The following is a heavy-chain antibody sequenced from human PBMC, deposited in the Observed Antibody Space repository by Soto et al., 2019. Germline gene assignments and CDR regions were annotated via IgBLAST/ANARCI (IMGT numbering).Heavy chain of an antibody. J-gene: IGHJ4*02. CDR2: ISGSGGST. CDR1: GFTFSSYD. D-gene: IGHD2-2*01. Sequence: PGWSLRLSCAASGFTFSSYDMSLVRQAPGKGLEWVSGISGSGGSTYYPDSVKGRFTISRDNSKNTLYLQMNSLRAEDSAIYYCAKDSWPLGTSSPFEYWGEGTLVTVSS. V-gene: IGHV3-23*01. CDR3: AKDSWPLGTSSPFEY.